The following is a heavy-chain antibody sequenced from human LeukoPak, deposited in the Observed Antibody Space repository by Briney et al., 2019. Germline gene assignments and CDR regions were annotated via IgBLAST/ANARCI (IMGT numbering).Heavy chain of an antibody. CDR3: ARRKYYYDSSEGD. CDR1: GFTFSSYW. Sequence: GGSLRLSCAASGFTFSSYWMSWVRQAPGKGLEWVANIKQDGSEKYYVDSVKGRFTISRDNAKNSLYLQMNSLRAEDTAVYYCARRKYYYDSSEGDWGQGTLVTVSS. V-gene: IGHV3-7*01. CDR2: IKQDGSEK. J-gene: IGHJ4*02. D-gene: IGHD3-22*01.